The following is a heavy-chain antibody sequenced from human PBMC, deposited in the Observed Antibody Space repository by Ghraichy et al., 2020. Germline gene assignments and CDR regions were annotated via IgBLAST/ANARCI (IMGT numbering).Heavy chain of an antibody. CDR1: GFTFSRYG. J-gene: IGHJ6*02. Sequence: GESLNISCAASGFTFSRYGMHWVRQAPGKGLEWVAVTSYDGSNKFYGGSVQGRFTISRDNSKNTRYLQMNYLRPEDTAVYYCAKERDTSGYYSFRGDYYGMDVWGQGTTVTVSS. D-gene: IGHD3-22*01. CDR2: TSYDGSNK. CDR3: AKERDTSGYYSFRGDYYGMDV. V-gene: IGHV3-30*18.